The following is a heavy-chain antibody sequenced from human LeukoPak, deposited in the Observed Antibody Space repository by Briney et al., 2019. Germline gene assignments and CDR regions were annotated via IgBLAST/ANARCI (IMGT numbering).Heavy chain of an antibody. CDR3: ARTNYDILTGFDY. V-gene: IGHV1-2*02. D-gene: IGHD3-9*01. Sequence: ASVKVSCKASGYTFTGYYMHWVRQAPGQGLEWMGWINPNSGGTSYAQKFQGRVTMTRDTSISTAYMELSRLRSDDTAVYYCARTNYDILTGFDYWGQGTLVTVSS. CDR1: GYTFTGYY. CDR2: INPNSGGT. J-gene: IGHJ4*02.